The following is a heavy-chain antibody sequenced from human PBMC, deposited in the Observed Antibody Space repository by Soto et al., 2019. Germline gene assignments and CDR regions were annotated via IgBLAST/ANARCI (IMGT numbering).Heavy chain of an antibody. D-gene: IGHD2-2*01. J-gene: IGHJ5*02. Sequence: SQTLSLTCAISGDSVSSNSAAWNWIRQSPSRGLEWLGRTYYRSKWYNDYAVSVKSRITINPDTSKNQFSLQLNSVTPEDTAVYYCARARVLGSSNSPTGWFDPWGQGTLVTVSS. V-gene: IGHV6-1*01. CDR3: ARARVLGSSNSPTGWFDP. CDR2: TYYRSKWYN. CDR1: GDSVSSNSAA.